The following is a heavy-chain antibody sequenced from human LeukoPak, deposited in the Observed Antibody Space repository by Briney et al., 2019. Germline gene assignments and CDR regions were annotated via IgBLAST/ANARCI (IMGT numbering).Heavy chain of an antibody. J-gene: IGHJ4*02. Sequence: PGESLKISCKGSGYSFTSYWIGWVRQMPGKGLEWMGIIYPGDSDTRYSPSFQGQVTISADKSISTSYLQWSSLKASDTAMYYCARQWDLLSRPFDYWGQGTLVTVSS. CDR1: GYSFTSYW. CDR2: IYPGDSDT. V-gene: IGHV5-51*01. D-gene: IGHD2/OR15-2a*01. CDR3: ARQWDLLSRPFDY.